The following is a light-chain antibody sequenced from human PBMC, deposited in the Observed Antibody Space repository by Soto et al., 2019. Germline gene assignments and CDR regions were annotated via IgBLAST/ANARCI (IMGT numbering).Light chain of an antibody. CDR3: SSYTSSSTTYV. J-gene: IGLJ1*01. V-gene: IGLV2-14*01. CDR1: SSDVGGYNY. Sequence: QSAVTQPSSVSGSPGQSFTISCTGTSSDVGGYNYVSWYQQHPGKAPKLMIYEVSNRPSGVSNRFSGSKSGNTASLTISGLQAEDEADYYCSSYTSSSTTYVFGTGTKVTVL. CDR2: EVS.